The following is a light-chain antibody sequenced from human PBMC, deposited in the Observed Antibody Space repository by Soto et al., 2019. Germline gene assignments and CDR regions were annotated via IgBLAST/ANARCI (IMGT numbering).Light chain of an antibody. CDR1: SSDVGRYNY. CDR3: CSYAGSNIPFV. Sequence: QSVLTQPRSVSGSPGQSVTISCTGTSSDVGRYNYVSWYQQYPGRAPKLLIYDVTKRPSGVPDRFSGSKSGDTASLTISGLQNEDEADYYCCSYAGSNIPFVFGTGTRSPS. V-gene: IGLV2-11*01. J-gene: IGLJ1*01. CDR2: DVT.